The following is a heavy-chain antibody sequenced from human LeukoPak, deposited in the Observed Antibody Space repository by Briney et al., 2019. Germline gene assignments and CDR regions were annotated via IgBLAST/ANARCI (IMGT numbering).Heavy chain of an antibody. CDR1: GGSISSYY. CDR2: NYYSGRT. CDR3: ARPQTMGSSSPLGY. V-gene: IGHV4-59*01. D-gene: IGHD2-2*01. J-gene: IGHJ4*02. Sequence: SETLSLTCAVSGGSISSYYWTWIRQPPGKGLEWIGDNYYSGRTNYNPSLKSRVTTSVDTSKNQISLKLSSVTAADTAVYYCARPQTMGSSSPLGYWGQGTLVTVSS.